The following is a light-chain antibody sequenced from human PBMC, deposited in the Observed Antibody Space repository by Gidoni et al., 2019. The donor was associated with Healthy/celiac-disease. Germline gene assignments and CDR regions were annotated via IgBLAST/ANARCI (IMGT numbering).Light chain of an antibody. J-gene: IGLJ3*02. CDR1: SSDVGGYNY. CDR2: DVS. Sequence: QSALTQPASVSGSPGQSITISCTGTSSDVGGYNYVSWYQQHPGKAPKLMIYDVSNRPSGVSNRFSGSKSGNTAYLTISGLQAEDEADYYCRSYTSSSTWVFGGGTKLTVL. V-gene: IGLV2-14*01. CDR3: RSYTSSSTWV.